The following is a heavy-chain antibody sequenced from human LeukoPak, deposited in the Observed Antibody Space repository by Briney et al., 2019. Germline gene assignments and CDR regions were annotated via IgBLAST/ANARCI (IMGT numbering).Heavy chain of an antibody. J-gene: IGHJ4*02. Sequence: PGRSLRLSCAASGFTFSSYGMHGVREAPGKGLEGVAVISYDGSNKYYADSVKGRFTISRDNSKNTLYLQMNSLRAEDTAVYYCAKGAAVWRYFSALDYWGQGTLVTVSS. V-gene: IGHV3-30*18. CDR2: ISYDGSNK. CDR3: AKGAAVWRYFSALDY. CDR1: GFTFSSYG. D-gene: IGHD1-26*01.